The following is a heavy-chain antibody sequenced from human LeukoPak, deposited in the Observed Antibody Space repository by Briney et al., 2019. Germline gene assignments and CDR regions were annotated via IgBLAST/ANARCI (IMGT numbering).Heavy chain of an antibody. J-gene: IGHJ6*02. D-gene: IGHD3-10*01. Sequence: PGGSLRLSCAASGFTFSSYAMSWVRQAPGKGLEWVSAISGSGGSTYYADSVKGRFTISRDNSKNTLYLQMNSLRAEDTAVYYCAKDGVEGFTMVRGVIIRGDYYYGMDVWGQGTTVTVSS. CDR3: AKDGVEGFTMVRGVIIRGDYYYGMDV. CDR1: GFTFSSYA. CDR2: ISGSGGST. V-gene: IGHV3-23*01.